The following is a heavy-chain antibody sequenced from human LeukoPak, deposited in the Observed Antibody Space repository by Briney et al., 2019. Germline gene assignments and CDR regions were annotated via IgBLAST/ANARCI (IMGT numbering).Heavy chain of an antibody. Sequence: GGSLRLSCAASGFTFSSYAMHWVRQAPGKGLEYVSAISSNGGSTFYANSVKGRFTISRDNSKNTLYLQMGSLRAEDMAVYYCARKGPPGDGYNSWYYFDYWGQGTLVTVSS. CDR1: GFTFSSYA. D-gene: IGHD5-24*01. V-gene: IGHV3-64*01. CDR3: ARKGPPGDGYNSWYYFDY. CDR2: ISSNGGST. J-gene: IGHJ4*02.